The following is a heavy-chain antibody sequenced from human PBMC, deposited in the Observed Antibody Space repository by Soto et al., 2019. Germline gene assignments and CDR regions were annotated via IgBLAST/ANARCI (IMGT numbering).Heavy chain of an antibody. CDR3: AKYGKPTRTYYYDSSGYYLGEYFDY. V-gene: IGHV3-23*01. CDR2: ISGSGGST. CDR1: GFTFSSYA. J-gene: IGHJ4*02. D-gene: IGHD3-22*01. Sequence: GESLKISCAASGFTFSSYAMSWVRQAPGKGLEWVSAISGSGGSTYYADSVKGRFTISRDNSKNTLYLQMNSLRAEDTAVYYCAKYGKPTRTYYYDSSGYYLGEYFDYWGQGTLVTVSS.